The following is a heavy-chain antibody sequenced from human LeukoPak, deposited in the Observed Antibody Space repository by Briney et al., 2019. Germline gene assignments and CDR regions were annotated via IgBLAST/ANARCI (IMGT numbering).Heavy chain of an antibody. D-gene: IGHD2-2*03. CDR3: AMDINGDLFHV. Sequence: GGSLRLSCAASGFTFSAHWMHWVRQPPEKGLEWVFSIKSDGSATAYADSVKGRFSMSTDSAKYTASLHMNSLRVEDTAMYYCAMDINGDLFHVWGQGTPVTVSS. CDR1: GFTFSAHW. CDR2: IKSDGSAT. V-gene: IGHV3-74*01. J-gene: IGHJ4*02.